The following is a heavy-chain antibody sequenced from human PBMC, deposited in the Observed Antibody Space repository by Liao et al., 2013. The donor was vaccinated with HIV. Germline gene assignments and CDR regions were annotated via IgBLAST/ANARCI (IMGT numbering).Heavy chain of an antibody. CDR3: ERGSDYFSASGRPPK. Sequence: QVQLQESGPRLVRPSQTLSLTCSVSGDSIASTENYWSWNRQPAGKGLEWIGRIYTSGRTEYNPGLRSRVTISVDTSKNQFYLKLSSVTVADTAVYYCERGSDYFSASGRPPKWGQGTLVTVSS. J-gene: IGHJ4*02. CDR1: GDSIASTENY. CDR2: IYTSGRT. D-gene: IGHD3-10*01. V-gene: IGHV4-61*02.